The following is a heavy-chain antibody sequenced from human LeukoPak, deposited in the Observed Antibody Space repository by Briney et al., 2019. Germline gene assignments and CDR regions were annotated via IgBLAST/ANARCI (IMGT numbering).Heavy chain of an antibody. J-gene: IGHJ4*02. V-gene: IGHV3-74*01. Sequence: PGGSLRLSRAASGNYWMHWVRQVPGKGLVWVSHINSDGSWTSYADSVKDRFTISKDNAKNTVYLQMNSLRAEDTAVYYCVSFYETYWGRGTLVTVSS. CDR3: VSFYETY. CDR1: GNYW. CDR2: INSDGSWT. D-gene: IGHD2/OR15-2a*01.